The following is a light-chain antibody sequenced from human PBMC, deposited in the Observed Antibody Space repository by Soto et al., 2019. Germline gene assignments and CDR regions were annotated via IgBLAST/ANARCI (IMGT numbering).Light chain of an antibody. CDR3: GSYTGGITYWV. Sequence: QSALTQPASVSGSPGQSITISCTGNSSDVGAFNYVSWYQHHTGKAPKVIIYEVTNRPSGVSDRFSGSKSGNTASLTISGLQAEDEADYYCGSYTGGITYWVFGGGTKLTVL. V-gene: IGLV2-14*01. J-gene: IGLJ3*02. CDR2: EVT. CDR1: SSDVGAFNY.